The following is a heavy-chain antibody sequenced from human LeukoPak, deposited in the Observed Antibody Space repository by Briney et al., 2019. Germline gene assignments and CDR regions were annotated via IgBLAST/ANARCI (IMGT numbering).Heavy chain of an antibody. CDR3: ATDRDCTNGVCSYYFDY. Sequence: ASVKVSCKVSGYTLTKLSMHWVRHAPGKGLEWMGGFDPEDGETIYAQKFQGRVTMTEDTSTDTAYMELSSLRSEDTAVYYCATDRDCTNGVCSYYFDYWGQGTLVTVSS. CDR1: GYTLTKLS. CDR2: FDPEDGET. V-gene: IGHV1-24*01. J-gene: IGHJ4*02. D-gene: IGHD2-8*01.